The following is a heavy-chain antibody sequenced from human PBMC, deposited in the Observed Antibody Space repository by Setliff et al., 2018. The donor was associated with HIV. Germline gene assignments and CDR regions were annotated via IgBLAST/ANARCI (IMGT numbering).Heavy chain of an antibody. Sequence: PGGSLRLSCAASGFTVSSYTMNWVRQAPGKGLEWVSFISSSSYYIYYADSVKGRFTISRDNAKNSLFLQMNSLRAEDTAVYYCASIELAAMVPVDYWGQGTLVTVSS. CDR2: ISSSSYYI. D-gene: IGHD5-18*01. J-gene: IGHJ4*02. V-gene: IGHV3-21*01. CDR3: ASIELAAMVPVDY. CDR1: GFTVSSYT.